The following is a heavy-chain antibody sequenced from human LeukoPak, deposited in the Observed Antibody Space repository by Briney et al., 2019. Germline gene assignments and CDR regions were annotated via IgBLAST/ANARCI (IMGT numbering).Heavy chain of an antibody. CDR3: TRDGDGDSSSWNRYYYYYYMDV. CDR2: IRSKAYGGTK. Sequence: GGSLRLSWTAAGFTFGDYAMSWVRQAPGKGLEWVGFIRSKAYGGTKEYVAAVKGRFTISRDDSKSIAYLQMNSLKTEDTAVYYCTRDGDGDSSSWNRYYYYYYMDVWGKGTTVTVSS. V-gene: IGHV3-49*04. D-gene: IGHD6-13*01. CDR1: GFTFGDYA. J-gene: IGHJ6*03.